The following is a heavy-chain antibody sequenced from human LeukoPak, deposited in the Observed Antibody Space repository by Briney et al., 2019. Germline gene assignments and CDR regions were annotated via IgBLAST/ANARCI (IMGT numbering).Heavy chain of an antibody. CDR3: AKWATLNAPSDY. Sequence: PGRSLRLSCAASGFTFSSYGMHWVRQAPDKGLEWVAFIRYDGTNKYYADSVKGRFTISRDNSKNTLYLQMNSLRAEDTAVYYCAKWATLNAPSDYWGQGTLVTVSS. V-gene: IGHV3-30*02. J-gene: IGHJ4*02. D-gene: IGHD3-16*01. CDR2: IRYDGTNK. CDR1: GFTFSSYG.